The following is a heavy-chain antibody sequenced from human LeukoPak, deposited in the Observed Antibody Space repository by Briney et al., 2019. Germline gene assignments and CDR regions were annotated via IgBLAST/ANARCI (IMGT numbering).Heavy chain of an antibody. D-gene: IGHD5-12*01. V-gene: IGHV1-8*03. CDR1: GYSFTSYD. Sequence: ASVKVSCKASGYSFTSYDIYWVRQATGQGLEWMGWIYLISGDTGYAQKFQGRVTFTRNTSISTAYMELSSLRSEDTAVYYCARAGRFDSGHAWFDPWGQGTLVTVS. J-gene: IGHJ5*02. CDR3: ARAGRFDSGHAWFDP. CDR2: IYLISGDT.